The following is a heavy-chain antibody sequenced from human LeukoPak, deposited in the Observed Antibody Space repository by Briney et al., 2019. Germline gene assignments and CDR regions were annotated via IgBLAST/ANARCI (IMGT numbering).Heavy chain of an antibody. V-gene: IGHV3-30*02. CDR3: ARPRESITMVRGVIRSYYFDY. D-gene: IGHD3-10*01. J-gene: IGHJ4*02. Sequence: GGSLRLSCAASGFTFSSYGMHWVRQAPGKGLEWVAFIRYDGSNKYYADSVKGRFTISRDNSKNTLYLQMNSLRAEDTAVYYCARPRESITMVRGVIRSYYFDYWGQGTLVTVSS. CDR2: IRYDGSNK. CDR1: GFTFSSYG.